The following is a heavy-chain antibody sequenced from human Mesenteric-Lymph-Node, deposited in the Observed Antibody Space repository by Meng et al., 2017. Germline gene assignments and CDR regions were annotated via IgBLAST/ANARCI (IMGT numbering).Heavy chain of an antibody. J-gene: IGHJ6*02. CDR3: ARETILVRGYPHYGLDV. CDR2: IQSSGSA. D-gene: IGHD3-10*01. V-gene: IGHV4-59*01. CDR1: GGSFSPYY. Sequence: SETLSLTCSISGGSFSPYYWSWIRQSPGRGLEWIGYIQSSGSATYNPSLKSRVTISMDMSKNQFSLSLSSVTAADTAVYYCARETILVRGYPHYGLDVWGQGTTVTVSS.